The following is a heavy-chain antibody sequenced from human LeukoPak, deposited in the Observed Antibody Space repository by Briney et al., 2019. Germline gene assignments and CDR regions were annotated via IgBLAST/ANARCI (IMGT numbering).Heavy chain of an antibody. D-gene: IGHD2-2*01. CDR3: ARDIVVVPAAHVGGDYYYYGMDV. J-gene: IGHJ6*04. CDR2: IYYSGST. CDR1: GFTFSDYY. Sequence: PGGSLRLSCAASGFTFSDYYMSWIRQPPGKGLEWVGYIYYSGSTNYNPSLKSRVTISVDTSKNQFSLKLSSVTAADTAVYYCARDIVVVPAAHVGGDYYYYGMDVWGKGTTVTVSS. V-gene: IGHV4-59*01.